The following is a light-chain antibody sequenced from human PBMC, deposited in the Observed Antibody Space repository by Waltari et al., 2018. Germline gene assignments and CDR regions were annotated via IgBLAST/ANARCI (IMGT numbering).Light chain of an antibody. J-gene: IGKJ4*01. Sequence: EIVLTQSPATLSLSPGERATLSGRASQSVRSFLAWYQHKPGQAPRLLIYEASKRATGVPDRFSGSGSGTDFSLTISSLEPEDFAVYYCQQCDNWPPLTFGGGTKVE. CDR1: QSVRSF. CDR3: QQCDNWPPLT. V-gene: IGKV3-11*01. CDR2: EAS.